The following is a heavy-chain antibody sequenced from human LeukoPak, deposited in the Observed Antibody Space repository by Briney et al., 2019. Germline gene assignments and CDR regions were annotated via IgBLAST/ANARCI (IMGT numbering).Heavy chain of an antibody. Sequence: GDSLKISCKGSGYSFTSYWIAWVRQMPGKGLECMGSIYPGDSDTRYSPSFQGQVTISADKSISTAYLQWSSLKASDTAMYFFASGKRHTRLTFDYWGQGTLVTVSS. CDR3: ASGKRHTRLTFDY. D-gene: IGHD3-9*01. CDR2: IYPGDSDT. CDR1: GYSFTSYW. J-gene: IGHJ4*02. V-gene: IGHV5-51*01.